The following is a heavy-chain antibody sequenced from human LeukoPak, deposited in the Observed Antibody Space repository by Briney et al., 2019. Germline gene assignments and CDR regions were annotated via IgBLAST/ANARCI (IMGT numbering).Heavy chain of an antibody. CDR1: GGSISSSSYY. D-gene: IGHD3-3*01. V-gene: IGHV4-39*01. CDR3: ASQSVTIFGVGDNWFDP. J-gene: IGHJ5*02. Sequence: SETLSLTXTVSGGSISSSSYYWGWIRQSPGKGLEWIGSMYYTGSTYYKPSLKSRVTISADTSKNQFSLKVSSVTAADTAVYYCASQSVTIFGVGDNWFDPWGQGTLVTVSS. CDR2: MYYTGST.